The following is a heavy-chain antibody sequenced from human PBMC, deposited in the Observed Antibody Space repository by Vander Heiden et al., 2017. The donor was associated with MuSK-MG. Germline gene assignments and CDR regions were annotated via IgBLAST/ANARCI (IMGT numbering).Heavy chain of an antibody. CDR2: IDYSGTT. V-gene: IGHV4-39*01. J-gene: IGHJ2*01. CDR3: AKNDWGRGYWYFDV. Sequence: QLQLQESGPGLVKPSETLSLSCTVSSASISDISYYWGWIRQPPGKGLEWLASIDYSGTTYYNASLKSRVTIALDTSKNQYFLILSSVTASDTAVYYCAKNDWGRGYWYFDVWGRGTLVTVSS. D-gene: IGHD7-27*01. CDR1: SASISDISYY.